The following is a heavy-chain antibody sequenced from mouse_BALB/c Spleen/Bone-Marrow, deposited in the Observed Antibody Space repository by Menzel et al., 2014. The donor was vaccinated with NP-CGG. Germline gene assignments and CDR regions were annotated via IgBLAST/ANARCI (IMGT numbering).Heavy chain of an antibody. CDR3: NAPIYYDYAWFSY. V-gene: IGHV14-4*02. Sequence: VQLQQPGAELVRSGASVKLSCTASGFNIKDYYLHWVKQRPEQGLEWIGWIDPENGDTEYAPKFQGKATMTADTSSNTAYLQLSSLTSEDTAVYCCNAPIYYDYAWFSYWGQGTLVTVSA. J-gene: IGHJ3*01. CDR2: IDPENGDT. D-gene: IGHD2-4*01. CDR1: GFNIKDYY.